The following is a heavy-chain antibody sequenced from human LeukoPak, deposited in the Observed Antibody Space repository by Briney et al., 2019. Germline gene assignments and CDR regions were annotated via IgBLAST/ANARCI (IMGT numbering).Heavy chain of an antibody. CDR3: TRVSGSYDASDI. V-gene: IGHV3-53*01. CDR1: GFIISRSY. J-gene: IGHJ3*02. CDR2: IYSGGST. Sequence: GGSLRLSCAASGFIISRSYMSWVRQAPGKGLEWVSVIYSGGSTYYADSVKGRFTISRDDSKNTVYLQMNSLRAEDTAAYYCTRVSGSYDASDIWGQGTMVIVSS. D-gene: IGHD3-10*01.